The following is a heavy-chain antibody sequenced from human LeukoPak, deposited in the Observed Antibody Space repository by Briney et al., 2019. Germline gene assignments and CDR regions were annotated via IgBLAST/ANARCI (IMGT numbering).Heavy chain of an antibody. CDR2: IYYSGST. D-gene: IGHD3-3*01. CDR1: GGSISSSSYY. CDR3: ARHKAGGVRFLAWLLFWFDP. J-gene: IGHJ5*02. Sequence: SETLSLTCTVSGGSISSSSYYWGWIRQPPGKGLEWIGSIYYSGSTYYNPSLKSRVTISVDTSKNQFSLKLSSVTAADAAVYYCARHKAGGVRFLAWLLFWFDPWGQGTLVTVSS. V-gene: IGHV4-39*01.